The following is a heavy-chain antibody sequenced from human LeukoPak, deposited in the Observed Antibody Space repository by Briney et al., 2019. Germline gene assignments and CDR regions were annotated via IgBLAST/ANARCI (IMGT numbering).Heavy chain of an antibody. CDR1: VYIFTHFV. V-gene: IGHV1-18*01. J-gene: IGHJ5*02. D-gene: IGHD2-15*01. CDR2: ISAYNGNT. CDR3: ARVFDVSDIVFDP. Sequence: ASVTVSCKPSVYIFTHFVVRGVGQAPGPGLEWMGWISAYNGNTNYAQKFHGRVTMTTDTSTSTAYMELRSLRSDDTAVYSCARVFDVSDIVFDPWGQGTLVTVSS.